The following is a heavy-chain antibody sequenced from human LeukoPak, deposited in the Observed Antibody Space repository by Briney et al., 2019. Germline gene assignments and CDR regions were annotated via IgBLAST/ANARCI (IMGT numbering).Heavy chain of an antibody. V-gene: IGHV3-30-3*01. D-gene: IGHD4-17*01. Sequence: GRSLRLSCAASGFTFSSYDMHWVRQAPGKGLEWVAVISYDGGNKYYADSVRGRFTIFRDNSKNTLNLEMNSLRVDDTAVYYCARTTLTSFNSFDLWGQGTMVTVSS. CDR2: ISYDGGNK. CDR3: ARTTLTSFNSFDL. CDR1: GFTFSSYD. J-gene: IGHJ3*01.